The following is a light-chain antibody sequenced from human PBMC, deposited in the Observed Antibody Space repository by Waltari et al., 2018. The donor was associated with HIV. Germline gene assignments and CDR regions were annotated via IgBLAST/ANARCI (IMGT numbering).Light chain of an antibody. J-gene: IGKJ4*01. Sequence: EIVVTQSPLSLSVTPGEPASISCRSSQSLLDSRGYNYLDWYVERPGQSPQLLIYLASDRASGVPDRFIGSGSGTDFTLKISRVEAEDAGVYYCMQALQTPVTFGGGTKVEIK. CDR3: MQALQTPVT. CDR2: LAS. CDR1: QSLLDSRGYNY. V-gene: IGKV2-28*01.